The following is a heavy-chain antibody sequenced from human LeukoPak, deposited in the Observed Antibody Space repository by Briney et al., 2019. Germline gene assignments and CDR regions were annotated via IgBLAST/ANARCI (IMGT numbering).Heavy chain of an antibody. V-gene: IGHV3-43D*03. CDR3: AKDYGYSNDWYLIDY. J-gene: IGHJ4*02. CDR1: GFTFDDYA. D-gene: IGHD6-19*01. CDR2: ITWNGFST. Sequence: GGSLRLSCEASGFTFDDYAMHWVRQTPEKGLEWLGLITWNGFSTYYADSVRGRFTISRDNSKNSLYLQMNSLSTDDTALYYCAKDYGYSNDWYLIDYWGQGTLVTVSS.